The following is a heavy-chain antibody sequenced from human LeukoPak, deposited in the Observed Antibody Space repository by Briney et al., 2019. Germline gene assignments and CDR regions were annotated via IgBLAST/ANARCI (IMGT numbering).Heavy chain of an antibody. J-gene: IGHJ4*02. Sequence: GESLKISCKGSGYSFTSYWIGWVRQMPGKGLEWMGRIDPSDSYTNYSPSFQGHVTISADKSISTASLQWSSLKASDTAIYYCARSISAAATGAYWGQGTLVTVSS. CDR2: IDPSDSYT. D-gene: IGHD6-13*01. V-gene: IGHV5-10-1*01. CDR1: GYSFTSYW. CDR3: ARSISAAATGAY.